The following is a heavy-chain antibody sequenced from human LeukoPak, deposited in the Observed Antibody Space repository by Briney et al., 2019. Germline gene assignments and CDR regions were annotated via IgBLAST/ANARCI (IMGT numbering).Heavy chain of an antibody. V-gene: IGHV4-61*02. D-gene: IGHD1-26*01. J-gene: IGHJ3*01. CDR2: IYDSRST. CDR1: GGSISSGSYY. CDR3: ARKSGTRGAFDV. Sequence: SETLSLTCTVSGGSISSGSYYWSGIRQPAGKGLEWIGRIYDSRSTNYNTSLKSRVIISVDTSKNQFSLNLNSVTAADTAVYYCARKSGTRGAFDVWGQGTMVTVAS.